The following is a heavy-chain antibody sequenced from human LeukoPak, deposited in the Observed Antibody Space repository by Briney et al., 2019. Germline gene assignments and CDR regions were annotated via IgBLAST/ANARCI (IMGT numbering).Heavy chain of an antibody. CDR3: ARVGGYSYGPIDY. CDR2: IYRGDRT. J-gene: IGHJ4*02. Sequence: GGSLRLSCAASGFTVSSNYMSWVRQAPGKGLEWVSVIYRGDRTYYADSGKGRFTISRDNSKNTLYLQMNSLRAEDTAVYYCARVGGYSYGPIDYWGQGTLVTVSS. D-gene: IGHD5-18*01. CDR1: GFTVSSNY. V-gene: IGHV3-53*01.